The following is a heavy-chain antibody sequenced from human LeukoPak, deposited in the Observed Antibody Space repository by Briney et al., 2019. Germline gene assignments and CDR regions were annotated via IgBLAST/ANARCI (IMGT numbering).Heavy chain of an antibody. V-gene: IGHV4-61*02. D-gene: IGHD5-12*01. CDR1: GGSISSGSYY. Sequence: SETLSLTCTVSGGSISSGSYYWSWIRQPAGKGLEWIERIYTSGSTNYNPSLKSRVTISVDTSKNQFSLKLSSVTAADTAVYYCARERGDSGYDEAFDYWGQGTLVTVSS. J-gene: IGHJ4*02. CDR3: ARERGDSGYDEAFDY. CDR2: IYTSGST.